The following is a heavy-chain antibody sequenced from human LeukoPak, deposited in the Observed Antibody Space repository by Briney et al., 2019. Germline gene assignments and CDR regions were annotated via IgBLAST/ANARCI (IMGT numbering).Heavy chain of an antibody. CDR3: AALVGPTMAVDY. CDR1: GGSINSYY. CDR2: IFCSGSTTYS. J-gene: IGHJ4*02. V-gene: IGHV4-59*01. Sequence: SETLSLTCTVSGGSINSYYWSWIRQPPGKGPEWIGYIFCSGSTTYSKYNPSLKSRVTISVDTSKNQFSLRLTSVTAADTAVYYCAALVGPTMAVDYWGQGTLVTVSS. D-gene: IGHD1-26*01.